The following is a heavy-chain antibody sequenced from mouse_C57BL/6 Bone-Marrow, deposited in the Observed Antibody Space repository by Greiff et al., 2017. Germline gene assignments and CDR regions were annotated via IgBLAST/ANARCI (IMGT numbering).Heavy chain of an antibody. CDR1: GYAFSSSW. Sequence: QVQLKQSGPELVKPGASVKISCKASGYAFSSSWMNWVKQRPGKGLEWIGRIYPGDGDTNYNGKFKGKATLTADKSSSTAYMQLSSLTSEDAAVYFCARGYYDYDYFDYWGQGTTLTVSS. D-gene: IGHD2-4*01. CDR2: IYPGDGDT. J-gene: IGHJ2*01. CDR3: ARGYYDYDYFDY. V-gene: IGHV1-82*01.